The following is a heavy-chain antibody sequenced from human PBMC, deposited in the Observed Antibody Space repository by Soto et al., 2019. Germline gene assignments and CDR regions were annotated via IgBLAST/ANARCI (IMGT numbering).Heavy chain of an antibody. CDR2: ISTYNGNT. J-gene: IGHJ4*02. D-gene: IGHD2-2*02. Sequence: QVQLVQSGAEVKQPGASVKVSCKASGYSFTSYGISWVRQAPGQGLEWMGWISTYNGNTNFAQNLQGRFTMTTDTSTSTAYMELRSLRSDDTAFYYCARSRSCSGSSCYRDQWWGQGTLVSVSS. CDR1: GYSFTSYG. V-gene: IGHV1-18*01. CDR3: ARSRSCSGSSCYRDQW.